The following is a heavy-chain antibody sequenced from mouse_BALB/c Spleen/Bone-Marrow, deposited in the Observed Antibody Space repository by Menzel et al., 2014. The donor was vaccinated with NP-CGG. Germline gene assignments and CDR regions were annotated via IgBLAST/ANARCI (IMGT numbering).Heavy chain of an antibody. CDR3: ARRDYRYDEGVDY. Sequence: EVKLMESGPELVKPGVSMKISCKASGYSFTGYTMNWVKQSHGKNLEWIGLINPYNGGTSYNQKFKGKATLTVDKSSSTAYMELLSLTSEDSAVYYCARRDYRYDEGVDYWGQGTSVTVSS. CDR1: GYSFTGYT. CDR2: INPYNGGT. D-gene: IGHD2-14*01. V-gene: IGHV1-18*01. J-gene: IGHJ4*01.